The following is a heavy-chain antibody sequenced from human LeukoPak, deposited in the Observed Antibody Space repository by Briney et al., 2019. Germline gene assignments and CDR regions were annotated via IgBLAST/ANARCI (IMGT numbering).Heavy chain of an antibody. V-gene: IGHV1-18*01. J-gene: IGHJ4*02. Sequence: ISAYNGNTNYAQKLQGRVTMTTDTSTSTAYMELRSLRSDDTAVYYCARDGSITILGVGGSYWGQGTLVTVSS. CDR2: ISAYNGNT. CDR3: ARDGSITILGVGGSY. D-gene: IGHD3-3*01.